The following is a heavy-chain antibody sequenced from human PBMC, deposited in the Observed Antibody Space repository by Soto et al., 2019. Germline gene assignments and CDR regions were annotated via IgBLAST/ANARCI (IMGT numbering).Heavy chain of an antibody. CDR3: AKVYCSGGSCYDDVFDY. Sequence: EVQLLESGGGLVQPGGSLRLSCAASGFTFSSYAMSWVRQAPGKGLEWVSAISGSGGSTYYADSVKGRFTISRDNSKNTLYLQMNSLRAEDTAVYYCAKVYCSGGSCYDDVFDYWGQGTLVTVSS. J-gene: IGHJ4*02. CDR1: GFTFSSYA. D-gene: IGHD2-15*01. CDR2: ISGSGGST. V-gene: IGHV3-23*01.